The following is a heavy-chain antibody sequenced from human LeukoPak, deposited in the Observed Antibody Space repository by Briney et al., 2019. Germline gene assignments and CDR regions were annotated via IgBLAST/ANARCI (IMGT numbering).Heavy chain of an antibody. D-gene: IGHD3-22*01. V-gene: IGHV3-23*01. CDR3: AKYDSSGYYFDY. CDR1: GFTFSSYA. J-gene: IGHJ4*02. CDR2: ISGSGGST. Sequence: GGSLRLSCAASGFTFSSYAMTWVRQAPGKGLEWVSVISGSGGSTYYADSVKGRFTISRGNSKNTLCLQMNSLRAEDTAVYYCAKYDSSGYYFDYWGQGTLVTVSS.